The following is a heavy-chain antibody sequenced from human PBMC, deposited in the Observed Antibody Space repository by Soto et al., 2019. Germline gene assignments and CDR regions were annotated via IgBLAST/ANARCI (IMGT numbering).Heavy chain of an antibody. CDR2: INHSGST. J-gene: IGHJ4*02. D-gene: IGHD2-21*01. Sequence: PSETLSLTCAVYGGSFSGYSWTWIRQPPGTGLEWIGEINHSGSTNYNPSLKSRVTISVDTSKNTVYLQIDSLAAEDTGVYHCQRLGGDGFPPVDYWGRGTLVTVSS. V-gene: IGHV4-34*01. CDR3: QRLGGDGFPPVDY. CDR1: GGSFSGYS.